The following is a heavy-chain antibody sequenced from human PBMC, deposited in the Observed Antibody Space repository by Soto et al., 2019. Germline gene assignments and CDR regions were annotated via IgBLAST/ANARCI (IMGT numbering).Heavy chain of an antibody. CDR2: INHSGST. D-gene: IGHD3-10*01. V-gene: IGHV4-34*01. CDR1: GGSFSGYY. CDR3: ARGRFGVSITMVRGAQRGPYYYYYGMDV. J-gene: IGHJ6*02. Sequence: PSETLSLTCAVYGGSFSGYYWSWIRQPPGKGLEWIGEINHSGSTNYNPSLKSRVTISVDTSKDQFSLKLSSVTAADTAVYYCARGRFGVSITMVRGAQRGPYYYYYGMDVWGQGTTVTVSS.